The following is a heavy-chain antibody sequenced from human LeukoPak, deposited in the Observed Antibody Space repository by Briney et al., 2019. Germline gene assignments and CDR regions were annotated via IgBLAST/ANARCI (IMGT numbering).Heavy chain of an antibody. Sequence: SETLSLTCTVSGGSISSYYWSWIRQPAGKGLEWIGRIYTSGSTNYNPSLKSRVTMSVDTSKNQFSLKLSSVTAADTAVYYCARSTPGLLPAPFDYWGQGTLATVSS. CDR3: ARSTPGLLPAPFDY. V-gene: IGHV4-4*07. J-gene: IGHJ4*02. CDR2: IYTSGST. D-gene: IGHD3-22*01. CDR1: GGSISSYY.